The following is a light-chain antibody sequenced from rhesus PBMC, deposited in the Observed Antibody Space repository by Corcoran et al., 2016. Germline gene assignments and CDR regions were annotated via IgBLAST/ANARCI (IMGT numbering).Light chain of an antibody. CDR2: KES. CDR1: QSISSW. Sequence: DIQMTQSPSSLSASVGDTVTITCRASQSISSWLDWYQQKPGKAPKLLIYKESSLQSGVPSRFSGSGSGTDFTLTISSLQPEDFATYYCLQYSSSPPWTFGQGTKVEIK. J-gene: IGKJ1*01. CDR3: LQYSSSPPWT. V-gene: IGKV1-22*01.